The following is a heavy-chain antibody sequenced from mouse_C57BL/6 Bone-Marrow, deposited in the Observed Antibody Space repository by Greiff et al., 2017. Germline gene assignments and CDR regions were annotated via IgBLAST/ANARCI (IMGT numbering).Heavy chain of an antibody. V-gene: IGHV14-1*01. Sequence: VQLQQSGAELVRPGASVKLSCTASGFNIKDYYMHWVKQSPEQGLEWIGRIDPEDGATEYAPKFTGKDTMTADTSSNTAYLQISSLTSEDTAVYYCTGRLRYCFDYWGQGTTLTVSA. CDR3: TGRLRYCFDY. D-gene: IGHD2-4*01. CDR2: IDPEDGAT. J-gene: IGHJ2*01. CDR1: GFNIKDYY.